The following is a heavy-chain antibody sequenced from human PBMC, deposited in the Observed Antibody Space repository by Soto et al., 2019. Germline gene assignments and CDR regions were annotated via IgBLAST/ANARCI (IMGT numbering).Heavy chain of an antibody. D-gene: IGHD2-15*01. CDR2: ISPKSGSI. CDR1: GYTFTRNG. Sequence: ASVKVSCKTSGYTFTRNGISWVRQAPGQGLEWMGWISPKSGSIKYAQKFQGRVIMTTDTSTSTAYMEVRSLRSDDTAVYYCARFSGGSYNTYYFYYGMDVWGQGTTVTVSS. CDR3: ARFSGGSYNTYYFYYGMDV. J-gene: IGHJ6*02. V-gene: IGHV1-18*01.